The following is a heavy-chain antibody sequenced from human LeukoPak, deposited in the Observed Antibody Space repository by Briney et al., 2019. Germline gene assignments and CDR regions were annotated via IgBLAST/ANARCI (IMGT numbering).Heavy chain of an antibody. D-gene: IGHD3-22*01. V-gene: IGHV4-31*03. J-gene: IGHJ5*02. CDR1: GGSISSGGYY. CDR3: AREWGDYYDSSGPHRPYNWFDP. Sequence: SETLSLTCTVPGGSISSGGYYWSWIRQHPGKGLEWIGYIYYSGSTYYNPSLKSRVTISVDTSKNQFSLKLSSVTAADTAVYYCAREWGDYYDSSGPHRPYNWFDPWGQGTLVTVSS. CDR2: IYYSGST.